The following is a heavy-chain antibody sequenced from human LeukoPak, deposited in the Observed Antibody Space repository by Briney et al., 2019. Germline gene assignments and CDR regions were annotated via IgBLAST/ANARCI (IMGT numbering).Heavy chain of an antibody. CDR3: TRPRSRSFISSGWQGDAFDI. CDR1: GFTFSGSA. CDR2: IRSKANSYAT. V-gene: IGHV3-73*01. D-gene: IGHD6-19*01. J-gene: IGHJ3*02. Sequence: GGSLRLSCAASGFTFSGSAMHWVRQASGKGLEWVGRIRSKANSYATAYAASVKGRFTISRDDSKNTAYLQMNSLKTEDTAVYYCTRPRSRSFISSGWQGDAFDIWGQGTMVTVSS.